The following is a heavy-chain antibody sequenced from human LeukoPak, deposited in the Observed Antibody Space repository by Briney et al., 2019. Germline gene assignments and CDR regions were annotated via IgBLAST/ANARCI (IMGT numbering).Heavy chain of an antibody. CDR3: ARHCIQLWPPRLATSYYYYMDV. D-gene: IGHD5-18*01. CDR1: GDSISSSNYY. J-gene: IGHJ6*03. V-gene: IGHV4-39*01. Sequence: SETLSLTCTVSGDSISSSNYYWGWIRQPPGKGLEWIGTIYYSGSTYYNPSLNSRVTISIDTSKNQFSLNLTSVTAADTAMYYCARHCIQLWPPRLATSYYYYMDVWGKGTTVTVSS. CDR2: IYYSGST.